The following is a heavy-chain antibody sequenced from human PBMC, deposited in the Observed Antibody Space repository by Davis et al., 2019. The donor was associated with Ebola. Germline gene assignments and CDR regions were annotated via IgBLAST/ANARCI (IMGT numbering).Heavy chain of an antibody. CDR1: GFTFSSYS. CDR2: ISSSSSTI. V-gene: IGHV3-48*02. CDR3: ARDRRVGATGCHDY. J-gene: IGHJ4*02. Sequence: PGGSLRLSCAASGFTFSSYSMNWVRQAPGKGLEWVSYISSSSSTIYYADSVKGRFTISRDNAKNSLYLQMNSLRDEDTAVYYCARDRRVGATGCHDYWGQGTLVTVSS. D-gene: IGHD1-26*01.